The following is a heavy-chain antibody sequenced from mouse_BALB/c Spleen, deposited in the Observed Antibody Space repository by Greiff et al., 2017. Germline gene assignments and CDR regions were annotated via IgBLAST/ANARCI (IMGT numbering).Heavy chain of an antibody. V-gene: IGHV14-3*02. CDR2: IDPANGNT. D-gene: IGHD1-1*01. J-gene: IGHJ2*01. CDR1: GFNIKDTY. CDR3: ARSMTTVVADY. Sequence: EVKLQESGAELVKPGASVKLSCTASGFNIKDTYMHWVKQRPEQGLEWIGRIDPANGNTKYDPKFQGKATITADTSSNTAYLQLSSLTSEDTAVYYCARSMTTVVADYWGQGTTLTVSS.